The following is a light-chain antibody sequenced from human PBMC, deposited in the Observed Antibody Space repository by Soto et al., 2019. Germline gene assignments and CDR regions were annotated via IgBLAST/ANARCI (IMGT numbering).Light chain of an antibody. CDR3: QQRYNWPRT. CDR1: ENINQN. V-gene: IGKV3-11*01. J-gene: IGKJ1*01. CDR2: DVS. Sequence: ETVMTQSPATLSVSPGEGATLSCRATENINQNLAWYQQKPGQAPRLLIYDVSNRATGIPARFSGSGSGTDFTLTISSLEPEDFAVYYCQQRYNWPRTFGQGTKVDIK.